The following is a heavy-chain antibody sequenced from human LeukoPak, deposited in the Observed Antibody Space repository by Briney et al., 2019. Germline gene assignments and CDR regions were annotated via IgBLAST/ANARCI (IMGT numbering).Heavy chain of an antibody. Sequence: PGGSLRLPCAASGFTFSSYGMHWVRQAPGKGLEWVAVISYDGSNKYYADSVKGRFTISRDNSKNTLYLQMNSLRAEDTAVYYCAKASVAGTGGFDPWGQGTLVTVSS. J-gene: IGHJ5*02. CDR1: GFTFSSYG. D-gene: IGHD6-19*01. V-gene: IGHV3-30*18. CDR3: AKASVAGTGGFDP. CDR2: ISYDGSNK.